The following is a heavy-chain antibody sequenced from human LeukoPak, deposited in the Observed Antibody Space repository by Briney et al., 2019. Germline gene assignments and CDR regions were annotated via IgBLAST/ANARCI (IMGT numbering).Heavy chain of an antibody. CDR1: GGTFSSYA. Sequence: ASVKVSCKASGGTFSSYAISWVRQAPGQGLEWMGRTIPMLGIANYAQKFQGRITITADKSTSTAYMELNSLRSEDTAVYYCARYCSSTNCSFDYWGQGTLVTVSS. CDR3: ARYCSSTNCSFDY. V-gene: IGHV1-69*04. D-gene: IGHD2-2*01. CDR2: TIPMLGIA. J-gene: IGHJ4*02.